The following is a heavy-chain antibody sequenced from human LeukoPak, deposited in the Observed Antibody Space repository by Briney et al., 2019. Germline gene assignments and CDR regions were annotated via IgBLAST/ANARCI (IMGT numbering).Heavy chain of an antibody. Sequence: GESLKISCKGSGYSFTSYWIGWVRQMPGKGLEWMGIIYPGDSDTRYSPSFQGQVTISADKSISTAYLQWSSLKASDTAMYYCARHLRPPEHIVLGTATPDYWGQGTLVTVSS. V-gene: IGHV5-51*01. CDR2: IYPGDSDT. CDR1: GYSFTSYW. J-gene: IGHJ4*02. CDR3: ARHLRPPEHIVLGTATPDY. D-gene: IGHD2-21*02.